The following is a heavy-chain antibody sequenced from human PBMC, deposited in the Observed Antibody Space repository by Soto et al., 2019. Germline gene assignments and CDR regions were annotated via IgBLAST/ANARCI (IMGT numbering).Heavy chain of an antibody. D-gene: IGHD3-10*01. V-gene: IGHV4-31*01. Sequence: QVQLQESGPGLVKPSQTLSLTCTVSGGSISSDGYYWSWIRQHPGKGLEWIGYIYYSGSTKYNPSLKSPVTISVDTSKIQFSLTLRSVTAAVTAVYYCAAACFHSSASSPFDYWGQGTLVTVSS. J-gene: IGHJ4*02. CDR3: AAACFHSSASSPFDY. CDR1: GGSISSDGYY. CDR2: IYYSGST.